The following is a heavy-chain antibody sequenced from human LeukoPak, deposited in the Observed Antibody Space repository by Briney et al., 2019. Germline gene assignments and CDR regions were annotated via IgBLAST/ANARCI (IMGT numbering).Heavy chain of an antibody. V-gene: IGHV1-8*03. CDR2: MNPNSGNT. CDR3: ARGRRGWVYDY. CDR1: GYTFTSHD. D-gene: IGHD1-14*01. J-gene: IGHJ4*02. Sequence: ASVKVSCKASGYTFTSHDINWLRQATRQGLEWMGWMNPNSGNTGYAQKFQGRVTITRNTSISTASLELSSLRSEDTAVSYSARGRRGWVYDYSGQGTLVTASS.